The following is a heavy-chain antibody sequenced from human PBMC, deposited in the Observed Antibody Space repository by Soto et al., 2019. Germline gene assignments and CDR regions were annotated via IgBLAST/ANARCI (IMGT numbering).Heavy chain of an antibody. J-gene: IGHJ3*02. V-gene: IGHV3-21*01. CDR1: GFTFSSYS. CDR3: ARAAITMIVVVTDDAFDI. CDR2: ISSSSSYI. Sequence: EVQLVEYGGGLVKPGGSLRLSCAASGFTFSSYSMNWVRQAPGKGLEWVSSISSSSSYIYYADSVKGRFTISRDNAKNSLYLQMNSLRAEDTAVYYCARAAITMIVVVTDDAFDIWGQGTMVTVSS. D-gene: IGHD3-22*01.